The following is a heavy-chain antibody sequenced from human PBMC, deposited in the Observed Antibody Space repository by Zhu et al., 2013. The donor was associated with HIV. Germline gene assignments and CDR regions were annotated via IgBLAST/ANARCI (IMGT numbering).Heavy chain of an antibody. CDR3: ARAGSYRFDY. Sequence: EVQLVESGGGLVQPGGPLRLSCAAFGFTFSTYWVHWVRQAPGKGLVWVSRINTDGSTTNYADSVKGRFTISRDNAKNTVYLQMNSLRDEDTAVYYCARAGSYRFDYWGQGTLVTVSS. D-gene: IGHD1-26*01. V-gene: IGHV3-74*01. CDR1: GFTFSTYW. CDR2: INTDGSTT. J-gene: IGHJ4*02.